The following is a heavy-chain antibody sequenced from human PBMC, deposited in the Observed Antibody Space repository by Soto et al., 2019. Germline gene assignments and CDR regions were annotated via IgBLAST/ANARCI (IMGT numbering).Heavy chain of an antibody. D-gene: IGHD2-15*01. CDR1: GYTFASYG. J-gene: IGHJ4*02. CDR3: ARLESGGSCYIY. CDR2: ISAYNGNT. Sequence: GASVKVSCKASGYTFASYGSSWVRQAPGQGLEWMGWISAYNGNTNYAQKLQGRVTMTTDTATSTAYMELRSLRSDDTAVYYCARLESGGSCYIYWGQGTLVTVSS. V-gene: IGHV1-18*01.